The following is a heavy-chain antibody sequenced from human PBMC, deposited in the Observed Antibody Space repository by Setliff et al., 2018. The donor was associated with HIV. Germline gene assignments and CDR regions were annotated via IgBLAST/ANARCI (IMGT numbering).Heavy chain of an antibody. V-gene: IGHV4-39*07. D-gene: IGHD6-19*01. CDR1: GGSTTSSTYY. CDR3: ARGKGSGWLTYYYYMDV. J-gene: IGHJ6*03. CDR2: INHSGST. Sequence: SETLSLTCTVSGGSTTSSTYYWSWIRQPPGKGLEWIGEINHSGSTNYNPSLKSRVTISVDTSKNQFSLKLSSVTAADTAVYYCARGKGSGWLTYYYYMDVWGKGTTVTVA.